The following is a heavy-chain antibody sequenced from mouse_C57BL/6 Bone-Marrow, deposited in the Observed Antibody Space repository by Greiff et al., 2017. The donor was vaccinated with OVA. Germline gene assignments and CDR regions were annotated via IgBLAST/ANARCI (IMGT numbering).Heavy chain of an antibody. Sequence: QVQLQQPGAELVKPGASVKVSCKASGYTFTSYWMHWVKQRPGQGLEWIGRIHPSDSAPNYNQKFKGKATLTVEKSSSTAYVQLSSLTSEDSAVYYCAELNDGYPWFAYWGQGTLVTVSA. CDR2: IHPSDSAP. CDR3: AELNDGYPWFAY. CDR1: GYTFTSYW. D-gene: IGHD2-3*01. J-gene: IGHJ3*01. V-gene: IGHV1-74*01.